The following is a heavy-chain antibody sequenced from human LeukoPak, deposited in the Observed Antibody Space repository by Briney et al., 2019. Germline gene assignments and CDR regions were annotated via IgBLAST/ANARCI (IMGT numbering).Heavy chain of an antibody. D-gene: IGHD3-10*01. CDR2: ISGGGDTI. J-gene: IGHJ6*02. Sequence: QTGGSLRLSCAASGFTFSTYIAIWVRQTPGKGLEWVAYISGGGDTINYAESVKGRFTVSRDNGKNSVFLQMNNLRAEDTAVYFCSRERYYGSGRASGMDVWGQGTTVTVSS. V-gene: IGHV3-48*01. CDR3: SRERYYGSGRASGMDV. CDR1: GFTFSTYI.